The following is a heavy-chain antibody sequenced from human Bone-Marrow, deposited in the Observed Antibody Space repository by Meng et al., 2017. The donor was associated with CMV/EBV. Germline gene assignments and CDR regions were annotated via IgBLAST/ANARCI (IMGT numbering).Heavy chain of an antibody. Sequence: GESPKISCATSGFTYSSYAMRWVRQAPGKGVEWVSVIYSGGSSTYYAESVKGRFTISRDNSKNTLYLQMNSLRADDTAVYDCAKRTGGYFDYWGQGTLVTVSS. D-gene: IGHD7-27*01. CDR3: AKRTGGYFDY. CDR1: GFTYSSYA. CDR2: IYSGGSST. J-gene: IGHJ4*02. V-gene: IGHV3-23*03.